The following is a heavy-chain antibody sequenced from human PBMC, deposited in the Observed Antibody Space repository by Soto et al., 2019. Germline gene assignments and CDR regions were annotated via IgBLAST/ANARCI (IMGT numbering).Heavy chain of an antibody. V-gene: IGHV4-59*01. CDR3: ARVNTGGGYCYYGMDV. J-gene: IGHJ6*02. Sequence: SETLSLTCTVSGGSISSYYWSWIRQPPGKGLEWIGYIYYSGSTNYNPSLKSRVTISVDTSKNQFSLKLSSVTAADTAVYYCARVNTGGGYCYYGMDVWGQGTTVTVSS. CDR2: IYYSGST. CDR1: GGSISSYY. D-gene: IGHD7-27*01.